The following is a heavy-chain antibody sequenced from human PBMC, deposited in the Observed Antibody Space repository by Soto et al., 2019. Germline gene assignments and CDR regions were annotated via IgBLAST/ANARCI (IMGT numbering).Heavy chain of an antibody. J-gene: IGHJ6*02. D-gene: IGHD3-3*01. CDR3: AGVYDFWSALYGMDV. Sequence: GSLRLSCXASGFTFSSYGMHWVRQAPGKGLEWVAVIWYDGSNKYYADSVKGRFTISRDNSKNTLYLQMNSLRAEDTAVYYCAGVYDFWSALYGMDVWGQGTTVTVSS. CDR1: GFTFSSYG. CDR2: IWYDGSNK. V-gene: IGHV3-33*01.